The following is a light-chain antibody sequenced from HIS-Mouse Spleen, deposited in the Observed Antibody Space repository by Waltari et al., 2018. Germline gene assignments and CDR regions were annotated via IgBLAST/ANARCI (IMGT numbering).Light chain of an antibody. V-gene: IGLV3-21*03. J-gene: IGLJ2*01. CDR2: DDS. CDR3: QVWDSSSDHVV. CDR1: NIGSKS. Sequence: SYVLTQPPSVSVAPGKTARIPCGGNNIGSKSLHWYQQKPGQAPVLCVHDDSARPAGIPERFSGSNSGNTATLTISRVEAGDEADYYCQVWDSSSDHVVFGGGTKLTVL.